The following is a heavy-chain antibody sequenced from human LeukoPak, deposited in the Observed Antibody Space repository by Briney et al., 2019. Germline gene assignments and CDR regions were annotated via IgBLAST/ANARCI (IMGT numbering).Heavy chain of an antibody. V-gene: IGHV4-34*01. CDR3: GRVYQGASARRWSYYYYYYMDV. Sequence: SETLSLTCAVYGGSFSGYYWSWIRQPPGKGLEWIGEINHSGSTNYNPSLKSRVTISVDTSKNQFSLKLSSVTAADTAVYYCGRVYQGASARRWSYYYYYYMDVWGKETTVTVSS. CDR2: INHSGST. D-gene: IGHD2-2*01. J-gene: IGHJ6*03. CDR1: GGSFSGYY.